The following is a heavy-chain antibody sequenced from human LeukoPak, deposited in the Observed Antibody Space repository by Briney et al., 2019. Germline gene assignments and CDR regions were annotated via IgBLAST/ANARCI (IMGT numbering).Heavy chain of an antibody. J-gene: IGHJ5*02. D-gene: IGHD3-10*01. V-gene: IGHV4-34*01. Sequence: SETLSLTCAVYGGSFSGYYWSWIRQPPGKGLEWIGEINHSGSTNYNPSLKSRVTISVDTSKNQFSLKLSPVTAADTAVYYCARGRRGLHYGSGSYYNSNWFDPWGQGTLVTVSS. CDR2: INHSGST. CDR3: ARGRRGLHYGSGSYYNSNWFDP. CDR1: GGSFSGYY.